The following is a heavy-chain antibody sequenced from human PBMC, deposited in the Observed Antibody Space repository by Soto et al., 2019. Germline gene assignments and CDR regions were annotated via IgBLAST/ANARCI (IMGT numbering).Heavy chain of an antibody. CDR2: MNPNSGNT. CDR1: GYTFTSYD. D-gene: IGHD3-22*01. Sequence: ASVKVSCKASGYTFTSYDINWVRQATGQGLEWMGWMNPNSGNTGYAQKFQGRVTMTRNTSISTAYMELSSLRSEDTAVYYCARCRPAYYYDSSGYYPCWFDPWGQGTLVTVSS. J-gene: IGHJ5*02. CDR3: ARCRPAYYYDSSGYYPCWFDP. V-gene: IGHV1-8*01.